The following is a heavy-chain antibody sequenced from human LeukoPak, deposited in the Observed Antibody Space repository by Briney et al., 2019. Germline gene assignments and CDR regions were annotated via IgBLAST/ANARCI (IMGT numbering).Heavy chain of an antibody. Sequence: PGRSLRLSCAASGFTFSSYGTHWVRQAPGKGLEWVAVISYDGSNKYYADSVKGRFTISRDNSKNTLYLQMNSLRAEDTAVYYCAKDQVVRGSVEGTEYYYYGMDVWGQGTTVTVSS. J-gene: IGHJ6*02. V-gene: IGHV3-30*18. CDR2: ISYDGSNK. CDR3: AKDQVVRGSVEGTEYYYYGMDV. CDR1: GFTFSSYG. D-gene: IGHD3-10*01.